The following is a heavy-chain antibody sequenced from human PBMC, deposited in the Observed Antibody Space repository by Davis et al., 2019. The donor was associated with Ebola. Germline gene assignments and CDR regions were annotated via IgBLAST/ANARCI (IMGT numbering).Heavy chain of an antibody. CDR2: IKQDGSEK. CDR3: ARMRWLQSNWFDP. CDR1: GFTFSSYW. V-gene: IGHV3-7*03. D-gene: IGHD5-24*01. J-gene: IGHJ5*02. Sequence: GVSLRLSCAASGFTFSSYWMSWVRQAPGKGLEWVANIKQDGSEKYYVDSVKGRFTISRDNAKNSLYLQMNSLRAEDTAVYYCARMRWLQSNWFDPWGQGTLVTVSS.